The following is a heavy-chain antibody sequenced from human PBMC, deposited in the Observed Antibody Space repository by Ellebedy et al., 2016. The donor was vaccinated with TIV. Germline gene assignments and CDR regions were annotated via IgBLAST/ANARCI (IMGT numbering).Heavy chain of an antibody. CDR3: ARAYYYDSIAYYFDS. D-gene: IGHD3-22*01. Sequence: ASVKVSCKTSGYSFTAYFLHWVRQAPGQGLEWMGRFNPNSGDTTYAQKFLGRVTLTRDTSISTAYMGLSRLRSDDTAIYYCARAYYYDSIAYYFDSWGQGTLVTVSS. V-gene: IGHV1-2*06. CDR2: FNPNSGDT. J-gene: IGHJ4*02. CDR1: GYSFTAYF.